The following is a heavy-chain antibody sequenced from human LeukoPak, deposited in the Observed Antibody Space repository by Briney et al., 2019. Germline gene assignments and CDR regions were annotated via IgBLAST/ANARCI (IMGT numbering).Heavy chain of an antibody. CDR3: AREGDYTFDY. CDR2: IYYSGST. D-gene: IGHD3-16*01. J-gene: IGHJ4*02. Sequence: SETLSLTCTVSGGSIRSYYWSWIRQPPGKGLEWIGYIYYSGSTYYNPSLKSRVTISVDTSKNQFSLKLSSVTAADTAVYYCAREGDYTFDYWGQGTLVTASS. CDR1: GGSIRSYY. V-gene: IGHV4-59*12.